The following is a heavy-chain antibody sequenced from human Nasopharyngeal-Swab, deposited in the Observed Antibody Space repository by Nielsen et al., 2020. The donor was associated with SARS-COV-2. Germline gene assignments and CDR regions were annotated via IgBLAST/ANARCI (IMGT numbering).Heavy chain of an antibody. V-gene: IGHV3-23*01. CDR3: ANLGA. Sequence: GESLKISCAASGFTFSSYAMSWVRQAPGNGLEWVSAISASGGSTYSADSVKGRFTISRDNSKNTLYLQMNSLRAEDTAVYYCANLGAWGQGTLVTVSS. CDR2: ISASGGST. CDR1: GFTFSSYA. J-gene: IGHJ5*02.